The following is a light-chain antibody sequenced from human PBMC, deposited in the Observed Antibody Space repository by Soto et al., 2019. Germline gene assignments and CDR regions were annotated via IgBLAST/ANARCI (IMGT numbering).Light chain of an antibody. V-gene: IGLV2-8*01. CDR3: NSYVGSNNYV. CDR1: ASDIGRYNY. CDR2: EVT. Sequence: QSALIQPPSASGSPGQSVTISCIGTASDIGRYNYVSWYQHHPGKAPKLIIYEVTKRPSGVPDRFSGSKSGNTASLTVSGLQADDEADYYCNSYVGSNNYVFGTGTKVTVL. J-gene: IGLJ1*01.